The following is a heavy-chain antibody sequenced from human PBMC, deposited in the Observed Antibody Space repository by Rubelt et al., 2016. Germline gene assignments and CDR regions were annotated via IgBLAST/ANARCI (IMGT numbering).Heavy chain of an antibody. CDR2: ISINGDST. J-gene: IGHJ6*04. V-gene: IGHV3-64D*06. CDR1: TYA. Sequence: TYAMHWVRQAPGKGLEYVSAISINGDSTYYADSVKGRFTISRDNSKNTLYLQMSGLRPEDTAVYYCHRRNYFYGMDVWGKGTTVTVSP. CDR3: HRRNYFYGMDV.